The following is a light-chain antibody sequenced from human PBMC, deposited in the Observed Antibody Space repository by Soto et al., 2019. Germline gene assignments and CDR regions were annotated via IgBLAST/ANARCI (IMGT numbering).Light chain of an antibody. CDR3: QQYNSYVYT. CDR1: QSISSW. J-gene: IGKJ2*01. Sequence: DIQMTQSPSTLSASVGDRVTITCRASQSISSWLAWYQQKPGKAPKLLIYDASSLESGVPSRFSGSGSGTEVTITISSLQTDDFATYYCQQYNSYVYTFGQGTKLEIK. V-gene: IGKV1-5*01. CDR2: DAS.